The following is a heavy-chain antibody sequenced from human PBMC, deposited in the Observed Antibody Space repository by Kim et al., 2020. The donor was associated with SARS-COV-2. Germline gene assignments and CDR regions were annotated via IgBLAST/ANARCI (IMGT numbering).Heavy chain of an antibody. CDR3: ARDGEGSGTYLDH. J-gene: IGHJ4*02. V-gene: IGHV3-30*07. D-gene: IGHD3-10*01. Sequence: SVNGRFTISRDTYSNTLSLQMDSLRTEDTAVYYCARDGEGSGTYLDHWGQGTLVTVSS.